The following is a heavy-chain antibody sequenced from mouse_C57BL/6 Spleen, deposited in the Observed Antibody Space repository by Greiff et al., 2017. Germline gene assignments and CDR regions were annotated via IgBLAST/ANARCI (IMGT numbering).Heavy chain of an antibody. Sequence: VQLQQPGAELVKPGASVKMSCKASGYTFTSYWITWVKQRPGQGLEWIGDIYPGSGSTNYNEKFKSKATLTVDTSSSTAYMQLSSLTSEDSAVYYCARPSYYYGSSYVNYAMDYWGQGTSVTVSS. V-gene: IGHV1-55*01. J-gene: IGHJ4*01. CDR2: IYPGSGST. CDR1: GYTFTSYW. CDR3: ARPSYYYGSSYVNYAMDY. D-gene: IGHD1-1*01.